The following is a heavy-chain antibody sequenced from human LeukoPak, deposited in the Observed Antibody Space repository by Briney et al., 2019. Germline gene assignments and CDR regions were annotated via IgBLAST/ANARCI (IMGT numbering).Heavy chain of an antibody. CDR1: GFTFSSYG. J-gene: IGHJ6*03. Sequence: PGRSLRLSCAASGFTFSSYGMHWVRQAPGKGLEWVAVIWYDGSNKYYADSVKGRFTISRDNSKNTLYLQMNSLRAEDTAVYYCAKEPHGYGDYYYYYYMDVWGKGTTVTVSS. D-gene: IGHD4-17*01. CDR2: IWYDGSNK. V-gene: IGHV3-33*06. CDR3: AKEPHGYGDYYYYYYMDV.